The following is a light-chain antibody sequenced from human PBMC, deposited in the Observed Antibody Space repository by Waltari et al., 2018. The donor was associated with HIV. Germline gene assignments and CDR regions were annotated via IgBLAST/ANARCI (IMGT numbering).Light chain of an antibody. CDR3: VSYDSRLDERL. V-gene: IGLV1-47*01. CDR2: RNY. J-gene: IGLJ3*02. Sequence: QSVLTQPPSVSGTPGQTVTISCSGSTSNIETEALYWYQQLPGTAPKLLIYRNYQRTSGVSVRFSCSKSGASASLVISGLRSEDEAHYYCVSYDSRLDERLFGVGTKLTVL. CDR1: TSNIETEA.